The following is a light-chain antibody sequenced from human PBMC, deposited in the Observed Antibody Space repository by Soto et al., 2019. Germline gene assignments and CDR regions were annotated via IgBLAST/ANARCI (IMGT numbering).Light chain of an antibody. J-gene: IGKJ1*01. CDR1: QSVSSN. CDR3: QQYNNWPRT. Sequence: EIVVTQSPATLSVSPGERATLSCRASQSVSSNLAWYQQKPGQAPRLLIYGASTRATGIPARFSGSGSGTEFTLTISSLHSEDFAIYYCQQYNNWPRTFGQGTKVEI. V-gene: IGKV3-15*01. CDR2: GAS.